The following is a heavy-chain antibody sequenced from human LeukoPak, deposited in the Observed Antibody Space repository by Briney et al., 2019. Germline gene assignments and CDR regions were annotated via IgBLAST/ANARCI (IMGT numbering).Heavy chain of an antibody. CDR2: INSDGGST. CDR3: ARRIQGMAPYYFDY. CDR1: GFTFSSYW. Sequence: PGGSLRLSCTASGFTFSSYWMHWVRQAPGKGLVWVSRINSDGGSTSYADSVMGRFTTSRDNAKNTLYLQMNSLRAEDTAVYYCARRIQGMAPYYFDYWGQGTLVTVSS. D-gene: IGHD5-24*01. J-gene: IGHJ4*02. V-gene: IGHV3-74*01.